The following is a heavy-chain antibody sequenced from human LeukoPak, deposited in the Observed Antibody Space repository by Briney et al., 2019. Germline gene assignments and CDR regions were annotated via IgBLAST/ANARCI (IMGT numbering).Heavy chain of an antibody. CDR1: VYTFTTYD. CDR2: INPNSGGT. Sequence: ASVKDSCKASVYTFTTYDINWVRQATGQGREWMGWINPNSGGTNYAQKFQGRVTMTRDTSISTAYMELSRLRSDDTAVYYCARLPAVPAAYYFDYWGQGTLVTVSS. V-gene: IGHV1-2*02. D-gene: IGHD2-2*01. J-gene: IGHJ4*02. CDR3: ARLPAVPAAYYFDY.